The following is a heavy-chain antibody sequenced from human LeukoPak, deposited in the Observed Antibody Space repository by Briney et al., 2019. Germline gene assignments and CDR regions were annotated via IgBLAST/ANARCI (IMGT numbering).Heavy chain of an antibody. V-gene: IGHV3-30*02. CDR2: IRYDGSNK. Sequence: PGGSLRLSCAASGFTFSSYGMHWVRQAPGKGLEWVAFIRYDGSNKYYADSVKGRFTISRDNAKKSLYLQMNSLRAEDTAIYYCARDSDVHCSGGSCTIFDYWGQGTLVTVSS. CDR1: GFTFSSYG. J-gene: IGHJ4*02. CDR3: ARDSDVHCSGGSCTIFDY. D-gene: IGHD2-15*01.